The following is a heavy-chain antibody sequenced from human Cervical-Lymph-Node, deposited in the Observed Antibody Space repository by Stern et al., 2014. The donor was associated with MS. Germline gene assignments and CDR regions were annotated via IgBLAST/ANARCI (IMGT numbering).Heavy chain of an antibody. J-gene: IGHJ4*02. CDR2: ISNNSPRP. V-gene: IGHV3-21*01. Sequence: EVQLVESGGGLGKPGASVRLSCEASGFTFSHYSLNWVRQAPGQGLELISWISNNSPRPYYADSVEGQFTISRDSAKDSVSLHMVSLRAEDTAVYYCARARVGDYARSPHLDSWGQGTLVTVSS. CDR3: ARARVGDYARSPHLDS. D-gene: IGHD4-17*01. CDR1: GFTFSHYS.